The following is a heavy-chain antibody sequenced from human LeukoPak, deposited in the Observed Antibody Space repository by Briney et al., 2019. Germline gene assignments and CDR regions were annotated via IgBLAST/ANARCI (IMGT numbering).Heavy chain of an antibody. Sequence: SETLSLTCTVSGGSISSSSYYWGWIRQPPGKGLEWIGSIYYSGSTYYNPSLKSRVTISVDTSKNQFSLKLSSVTAADTAMYYCARDRPTYGSGSYFPNRFDYWGQGTLVTVSS. CDR2: IYYSGST. J-gene: IGHJ4*02. CDR3: ARDRPTYGSGSYFPNRFDY. V-gene: IGHV4-39*07. CDR1: GGSISSSSYY. D-gene: IGHD3-10*01.